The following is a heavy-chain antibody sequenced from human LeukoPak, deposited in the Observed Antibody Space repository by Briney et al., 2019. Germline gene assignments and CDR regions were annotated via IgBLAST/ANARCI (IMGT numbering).Heavy chain of an antibody. CDR1: RSTFSTSG. V-gene: IGHV3-30*18. CDR3: EKQVADSFYTDS. Sequence: PGGSLRLSCAASRSTFSTSGMHWVRQAPGKGLEWVAVISFDGRTESYADSVKGRFTISRDNSKNTLYLQMNSLTAEDTALYYCEKQVADSFYTDSWGQGTLVTVSS. J-gene: IGHJ4*02. CDR2: ISFDGRTE. D-gene: IGHD6-19*01.